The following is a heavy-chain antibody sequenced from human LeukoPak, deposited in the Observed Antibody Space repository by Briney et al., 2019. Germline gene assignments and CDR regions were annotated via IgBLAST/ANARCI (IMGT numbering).Heavy chain of an antibody. Sequence: GGSLRLSCAASGFTFSNYWMHWVRQAPGKGLVWVSRINSDGINTSYADSVKGRFTISRDNAKNTLNLQMNSPRAEDTAVYYCARDLGQYYDTSDNWFDPWGQGTLVTVSS. CDR3: ARDLGQYYDTSDNWFDP. J-gene: IGHJ5*02. CDR2: INSDGINT. V-gene: IGHV3-74*01. D-gene: IGHD3-22*01. CDR1: GFTFSNYW.